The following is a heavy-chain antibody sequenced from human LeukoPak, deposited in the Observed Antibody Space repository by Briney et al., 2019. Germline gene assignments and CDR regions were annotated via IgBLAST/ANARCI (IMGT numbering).Heavy chain of an antibody. J-gene: IGHJ3*02. CDR2: INGNGGST. Sequence: GGSLRLSCAASGFTFDDYGMSWVRQAPGKGLEWLSDINGNGGSTGYANSVRGTFTISRDNAKISLYLQMNSLRAEDTALYYCARVRYYDSSGYQGAFDIWGQGTMVTVSS. CDR3: ARVRYYDSSGYQGAFDI. V-gene: IGHV3-20*04. CDR1: GFTFDDYG. D-gene: IGHD3-22*01.